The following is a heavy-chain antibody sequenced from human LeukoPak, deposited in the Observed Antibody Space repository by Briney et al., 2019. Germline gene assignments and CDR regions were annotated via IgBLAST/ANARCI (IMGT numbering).Heavy chain of an antibody. CDR1: GYTFTVYY. J-gene: IGHJ5*02. V-gene: IGHV1-2*02. CDR2: INPNSGGT. Sequence: ASVKVSCKASGYTFTVYYMHWVRQAPGQGLEWMGWINPNSGGTNYTQKFQGRVTMTGDTSISTAYMELSRLRSDDTAVYYCARAVAGTSWFDPWGQGTLVTVSS. CDR3: ARAVAGTSWFDP. D-gene: IGHD6-19*01.